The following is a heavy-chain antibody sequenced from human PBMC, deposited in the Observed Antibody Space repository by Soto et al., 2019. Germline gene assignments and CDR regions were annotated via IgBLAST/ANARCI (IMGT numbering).Heavy chain of an antibody. D-gene: IGHD3-10*01. CDR2: IFWDDDK. Sequence: GSGPTLVNPTQTLTLTCTFSGFSLSTSGVAVGWVRQPPGKALEWLALIFWDDDKRYSPSLKSRLTITKDTSKNHVVLTMTKMDPVDTATYYCARLLYGSGSYQFDFWGQGTLVTVSS. CDR1: GFSLSTSGVA. V-gene: IGHV2-5*02. CDR3: ARLLYGSGSYQFDF. J-gene: IGHJ4*02.